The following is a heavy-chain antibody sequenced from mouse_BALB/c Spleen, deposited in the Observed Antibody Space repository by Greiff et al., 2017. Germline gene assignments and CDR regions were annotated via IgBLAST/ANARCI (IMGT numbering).Heavy chain of an antibody. D-gene: IGHD4-1*01. V-gene: IGHV5-15*02. J-gene: IGHJ1*01. CDR3: ARALLGNWYFDV. CDR2: ISNLAYSI. CDR1: GFTFSDYG. Sequence: EVQGVESGGGLVQPGGSRKLSCAASGFTFSDYGMAWVRQAPGKGPEWVAFISNLAYSIYYADTVTGRFTISRENAKNTLYLEMSSLRSEDTAMYYCARALLGNWYFDVWGAGTTVTVSS.